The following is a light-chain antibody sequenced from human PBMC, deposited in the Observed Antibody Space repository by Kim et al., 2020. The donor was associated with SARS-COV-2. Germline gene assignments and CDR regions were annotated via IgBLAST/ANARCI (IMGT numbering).Light chain of an antibody. V-gene: IGLV2-14*04. CDR1: SSDVGGYNY. CDR3: SSYTSSSTWV. Sequence: GQSITISCTGTSSDVGGYNYVSWYQQNPGRAPKRMIYDVNKRPSGVSNRFSGSKSGNTASLTISGLQAEDEADYYCSSYTSSSTWVFGGGTQLTVL. CDR2: DVN. J-gene: IGLJ3*02.